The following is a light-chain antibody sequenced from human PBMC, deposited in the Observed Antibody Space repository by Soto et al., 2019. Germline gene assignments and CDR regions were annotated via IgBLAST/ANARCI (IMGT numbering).Light chain of an antibody. CDR3: SSYTSSSTLGV. J-gene: IGLJ2*01. Sequence: QSVLTQPASVSGSPGQSITISCTGTSSDVGGYNYVSWYQQLPGKAPKLMIYDDSNRPSGVSNRFSGSKSGTTASLTISGLQDEDAAYYYCSSYTSSSTLGVFGGGTKLTVL. V-gene: IGLV2-14*01. CDR1: SSDVGGYNY. CDR2: DDS.